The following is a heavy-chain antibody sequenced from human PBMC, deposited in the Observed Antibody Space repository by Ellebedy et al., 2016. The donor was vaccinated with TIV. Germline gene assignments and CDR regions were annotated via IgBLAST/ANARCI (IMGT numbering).Heavy chain of an antibody. CDR2: IYYSGST. V-gene: IGHV4-59*01. CDR3: ARQRDIVVVVAYFDY. Sequence: SETLSLTCTVSGGSISSYYWSWIRQPPGKGLEWIGYIYYSGSTNYNPSLKSRVTISVDTSKNQFSLKLSSVTAADTAVYYCARQRDIVVVVAYFDYWGQGTLVTVSS. J-gene: IGHJ4*02. CDR1: GGSISSYY. D-gene: IGHD2-15*01.